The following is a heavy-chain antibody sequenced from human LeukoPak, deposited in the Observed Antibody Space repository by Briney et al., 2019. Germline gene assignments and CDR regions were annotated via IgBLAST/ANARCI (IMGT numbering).Heavy chain of an antibody. CDR2: IYYSGST. Sequence: SETLSLTCTVSGGSISSSSYYWGWIRQPPGKGLEWIGSIYYSGSTYYNPSLKSRVTISVDTSKNQFSLKLSSVTAADTAVYYCAREHYYYDSSGYQTEDYMDVWGKGTTVTVSS. D-gene: IGHD3-22*01. V-gene: IGHV4-39*07. CDR1: GGSISSSSYY. CDR3: AREHYYYDSSGYQTEDYMDV. J-gene: IGHJ6*03.